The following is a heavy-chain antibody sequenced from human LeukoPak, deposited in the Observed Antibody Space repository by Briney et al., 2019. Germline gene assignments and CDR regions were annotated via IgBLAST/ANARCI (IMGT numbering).Heavy chain of an antibody. CDR3: ARGGYSSSWYGRFEYYCYMDV. Sequence: SETLSLTCTVSGGSISSYYWSWIRQPPGKGLEWIGYIYYSGSTNYNPSLKSRVTISVDTSKNQFSLKLSSVTAADTAVYYCARGGYSSSWYGRFEYYCYMDVWGKGTTVTISS. CDR1: GGSISSYY. V-gene: IGHV4-59*01. CDR2: IYYSGST. J-gene: IGHJ6*03. D-gene: IGHD6-13*01.